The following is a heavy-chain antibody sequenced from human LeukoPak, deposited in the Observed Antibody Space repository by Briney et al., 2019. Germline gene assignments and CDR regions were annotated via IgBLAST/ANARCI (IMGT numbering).Heavy chain of an antibody. D-gene: IGHD2-15*01. CDR3: VKGGRGMVVAATIHSYYGMDV. Sequence: GGSLRLSCSVSGFTFSSFAMHWVRQAPGKGLEYVSAISSIGGSTYYADPVKGRFTISKDNTQNTLYLQMSSLRAEGTAVYYCVKGGRGMVVAATIHSYYGMDVWGQGTTVTVSS. J-gene: IGHJ6*02. CDR2: ISSIGGST. CDR1: GFTFSSFA. V-gene: IGHV3-64D*09.